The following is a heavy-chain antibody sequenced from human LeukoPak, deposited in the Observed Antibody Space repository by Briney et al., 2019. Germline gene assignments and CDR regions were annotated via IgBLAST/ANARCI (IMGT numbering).Heavy chain of an antibody. V-gene: IGHV3-21*01. CDR1: GFTFGAYT. Sequence: GGSLRLSCAASGFTFGAYTMNWVRQAPGKGLEWVSCIFSRSESIFYADSVKGRFTISRDNAKNSLYLQMDSLRAEDTAVYYCARDLHRSQNSGYGGYWGQGTLVTVSS. CDR3: ARDLHRSQNSGYGGY. CDR2: IFSRSESI. J-gene: IGHJ4*02. D-gene: IGHD5-12*01.